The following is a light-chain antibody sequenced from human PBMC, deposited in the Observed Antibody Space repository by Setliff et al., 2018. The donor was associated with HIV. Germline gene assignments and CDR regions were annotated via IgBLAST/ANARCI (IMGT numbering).Light chain of an antibody. CDR1: NSDIGTYDL. Sequence: QSALTQPASVSGSPGQAITISCTGNNSDIGTYDLVSWYQQHPGRAPKLTIFEVKRRPSGVSNRFSGSESGNTASLTISGLQAEDEATYFCSSYTGSDTFDVFGTGTKGTVL. J-gene: IGLJ1*01. CDR2: EVK. V-gene: IGLV2-23*02. CDR3: SSYTGSDTFDV.